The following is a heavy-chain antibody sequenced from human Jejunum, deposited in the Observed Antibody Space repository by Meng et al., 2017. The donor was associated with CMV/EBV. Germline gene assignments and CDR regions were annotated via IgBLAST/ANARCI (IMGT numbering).Heavy chain of an antibody. D-gene: IGHD4-11*01. CDR2: MRYEGSNQ. V-gene: IGHV3-30*02. CDR3: AKDMFSNFAFIDY. J-gene: IGHJ4*02. CDR1: GFTFNSYG. Sequence: ASGFTFNSYGLHLVRQAPGKGLEWLAFMRYEGSNQYYADSVTGRFTISRDSSKNMVYLQMNSLRPDDTALYYCAKDMFSNFAFIDYWGQGSLVTVSS.